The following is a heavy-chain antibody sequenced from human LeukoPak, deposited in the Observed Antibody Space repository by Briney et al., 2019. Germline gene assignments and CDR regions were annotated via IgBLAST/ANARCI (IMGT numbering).Heavy chain of an antibody. CDR2: IIPIFGTA. CDR3: ARAPQSSGYMYRYYMDV. Sequence: SVKVSCKASGGTFSSYAISWVRQAPGQGLEWMGGIIPIFGTANYAQKFQGRVTITTDESTSTAYMELSSLRFEDTAVYYCARAPQSSGYMYRYYMDVWGKGTTVTVSS. D-gene: IGHD5-12*01. V-gene: IGHV1-69*05. J-gene: IGHJ6*03. CDR1: GGTFSSYA.